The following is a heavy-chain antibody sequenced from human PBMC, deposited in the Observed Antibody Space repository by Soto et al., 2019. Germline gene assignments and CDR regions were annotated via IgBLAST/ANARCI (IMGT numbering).Heavy chain of an antibody. Sequence: QMQLQASGPGLVKPSETLSLTCNVSGASVSHGYWSWIRQPPGKGLEWIGFMYFGGSFNYNPSLTSRATISVETPKNQFSMTLTSVTASDTAVYYCARSYYDSTGFAVDPWGQGTLVTVSS. J-gene: IGHJ5*02. CDR2: MYFGGSF. D-gene: IGHD3-22*01. CDR1: GASVSHGY. V-gene: IGHV4-59*02. CDR3: ARSYYDSTGFAVDP.